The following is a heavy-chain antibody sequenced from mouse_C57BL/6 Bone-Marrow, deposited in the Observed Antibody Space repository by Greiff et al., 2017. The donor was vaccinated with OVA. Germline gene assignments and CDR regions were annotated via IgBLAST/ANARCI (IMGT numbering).Heavy chain of an antibody. CDR1: GYTFTSYW. CDR2: IFPGSGST. D-gene: IGHD1-1*01. Sequence: QVQLQQPGAELVKPGASVKLSCKASGYTFTSYWMHWVKQRPGRGLEWIGWIFPGSGSTYYNEKFKGKATLTVDKSSSTAYMLLSSLTSEDSAVYFCARLLRYSWFAYWGQGTLVTVSA. J-gene: IGHJ3*01. V-gene: IGHV1-75*01. CDR3: ARLLRYSWFAY.